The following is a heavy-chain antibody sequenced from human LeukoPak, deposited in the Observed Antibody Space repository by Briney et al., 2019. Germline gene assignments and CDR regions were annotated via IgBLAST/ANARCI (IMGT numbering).Heavy chain of an antibody. V-gene: IGHV4-39*02. D-gene: IGHD3-10*01. J-gene: IGHJ4*02. CDR3: AREGGYGSGGLDY. Sequence: SETLSLTCTVSGGSISSRSYYWGWIRQPPGQGLEWIGSIYYSGSTYFNPSLKSRVTISVDTSKNQFSLKLSSVTAADTAVYYCAREGGYGSGGLDYWGQGTLVTVSS. CDR2: IYYSGST. CDR1: GGSISSRSYY.